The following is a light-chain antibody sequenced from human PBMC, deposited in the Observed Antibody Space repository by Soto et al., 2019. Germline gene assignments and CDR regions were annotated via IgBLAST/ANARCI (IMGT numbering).Light chain of an antibody. J-gene: IGKJ3*01. CDR2: GAS. CDR1: QSVSSSY. Sequence: EIVLTQSPGTLSLSPGERATRSCRASQSVSSSYLAWYQQKPGQAPRLLIYGASSRATGIPDRFSGSGSGTDFTRTISRLEPEDFEVYYCHQYGSTPFTFGPGTKVDI. CDR3: HQYGSTPFT. V-gene: IGKV3-20*01.